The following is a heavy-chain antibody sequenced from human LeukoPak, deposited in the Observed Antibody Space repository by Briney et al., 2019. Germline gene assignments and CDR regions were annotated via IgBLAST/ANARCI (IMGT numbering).Heavy chain of an antibody. CDR3: ARFAAGGSYYYYMDV. CDR2: IGTSSTTI. Sequence: PGGSLRLSCAASGFTFSSYTMNWVRQPPGKGLEWVSNIGTSSTTIYYADSVKGRFTISRDNAKNSLYLQMNSLRADDTAVYYCARFAAGGSYYYYMDVWGKGTTLTVSS. CDR1: GFTFSSYT. J-gene: IGHJ6*03. V-gene: IGHV3-48*01. D-gene: IGHD6-25*01.